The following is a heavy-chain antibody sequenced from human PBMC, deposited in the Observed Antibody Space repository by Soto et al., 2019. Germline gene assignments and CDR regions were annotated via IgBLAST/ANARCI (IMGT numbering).Heavy chain of an antibody. CDR1: GGTFSSHA. J-gene: IGHJ6*02. Sequence: QVQLVQSGAEVKKPGSSVKVSCKASGGTFSSHAISWVRQAPGQGLEWMGGIIPFFKATNYAQKFQGRVTITADDSTSTAYMDLYSLRSEDTAVYYGARDVPLNDYDGIFSYYAMDVLGQGTTVTVSS. CDR3: ARDVPLNDYDGIFSYYAMDV. CDR2: IIPFFKAT. V-gene: IGHV1-69*01. D-gene: IGHD3-16*01.